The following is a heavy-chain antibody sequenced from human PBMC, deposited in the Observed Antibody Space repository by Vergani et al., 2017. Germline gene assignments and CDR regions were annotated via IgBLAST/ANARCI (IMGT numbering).Heavy chain of an antibody. CDR2: IYYSGST. CDR1: GGSISSSSYY. Sequence: QLQLQESGPGLVKPSETLSLTCTVSGGSISSSSYYWGWIRQPPGKGLEWIGSIYYSGSTYYNPSLKSRVTISVDTSKNQFSLKLSSVTAADTAVYYCARRSTFSEEAFDIWGQGTMVTVSS. V-gene: IGHV4-39*01. CDR3: ARRSTFSEEAFDI. J-gene: IGHJ3*02.